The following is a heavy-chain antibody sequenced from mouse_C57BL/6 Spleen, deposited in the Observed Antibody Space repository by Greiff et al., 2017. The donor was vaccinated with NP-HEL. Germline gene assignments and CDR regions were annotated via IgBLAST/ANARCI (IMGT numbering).Heavy chain of an antibody. J-gene: IGHJ3*01. CDR2: ISYDGSN. D-gene: IGHD1-1*01. CDR3: AREDTTVVAPCAY. V-gene: IGHV3-6*01. Sequence: EVKLMESGPGLVKPSQSLSLTCSVTGYSITSGYYWNWIRQFPGNKLEWMGYISYDGSNNYNPSLKNRISITRDTSKNQFFLKLNSVTTEDTATYYCAREDTTVVAPCAYWGQGTLVTVSA. CDR1: GYSITSGYY.